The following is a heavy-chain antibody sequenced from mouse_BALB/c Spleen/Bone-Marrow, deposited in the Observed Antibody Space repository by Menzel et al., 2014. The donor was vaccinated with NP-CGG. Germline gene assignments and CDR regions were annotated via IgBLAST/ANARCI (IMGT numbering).Heavy chain of an antibody. Sequence: EVQLQQSGAELVRPGALVKLSCKASGFNIKDYYMHWVKQRPEPGLEWLGWIDPENGNTIYDPKFQGKASITADTYSNTAYLQLSSLTSEDTAVYYCAPIYDGYYVAWFAYWGQGTLVTVSA. J-gene: IGHJ3*01. CDR1: GFNIKDYY. V-gene: IGHV14-1*02. CDR2: IDPENGNT. CDR3: APIYDGYYVAWFAY. D-gene: IGHD2-3*01.